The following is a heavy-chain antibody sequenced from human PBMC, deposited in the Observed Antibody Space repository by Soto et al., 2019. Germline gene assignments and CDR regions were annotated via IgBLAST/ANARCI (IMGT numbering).Heavy chain of an antibody. J-gene: IGHJ6*03. CDR2: ISGSGGST. V-gene: IGHV3-23*01. D-gene: IGHD3-3*01. CDR1: GFTFSSYA. CDR3: AASPETGQGSGYYTYYYYYMDV. Sequence: EVQLLESGGGLVQPGGSLRLSCAASGFTFSSYAMSWVRQAPGKGLEWVSAISGSGGSTYYADSVKGRFTISRDNSKNTLYLQMNSLRAEDTAVYYCAASPETGQGSGYYTYYYYYMDVWGKGTTVTVSS.